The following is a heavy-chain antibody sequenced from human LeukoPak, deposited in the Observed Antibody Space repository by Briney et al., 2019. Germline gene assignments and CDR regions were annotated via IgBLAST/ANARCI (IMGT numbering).Heavy chain of an antibody. CDR3: AKDGSWGDYYFYFYIDV. D-gene: IGHD3-16*01. J-gene: IGHJ6*03. V-gene: IGHV3-23*01. CDR1: GFTFGNSA. Sequence: GGSLTLSCEVSGFTFGNSAMSWVRQAPGKGLEWISGISASGHYTYTADSLKGLFTISRDNSKNTLYLQMNSLRAEDTALYYCAKDGSWGDYYFYFYIDVWGKGTTVTVSS. CDR2: ISASGHYT.